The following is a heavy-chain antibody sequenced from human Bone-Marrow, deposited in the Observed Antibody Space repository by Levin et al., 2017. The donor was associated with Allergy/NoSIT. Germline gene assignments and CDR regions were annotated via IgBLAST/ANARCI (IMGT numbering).Heavy chain of an antibody. V-gene: IGHV4-59*01. J-gene: IGHJ4*02. D-gene: IGHD3-3*01. CDR3: AWGKGFWSGYYYFDS. Sequence: SETLSLTCSVSGGSINTYHWSWIRQPPGKALEWIGYIYSSGATKYNPSLESRVTMSLDTSKNQVSLQLTSVTAADTAMYFCAWGKGFWSGYYYFDSWGQGTLVTVSS. CDR2: IYSSGAT. CDR1: GGSINTYH.